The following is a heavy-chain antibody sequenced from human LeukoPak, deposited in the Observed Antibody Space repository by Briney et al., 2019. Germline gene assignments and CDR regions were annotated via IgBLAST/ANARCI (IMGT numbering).Heavy chain of an antibody. D-gene: IGHD4-11*01. Sequence: PGGSLRLSCAASGFTFDDYGMSWVRQAPGKGLEWVSGINWNGGSTGYADSAKGRFTISRDKAKNSLYLQMNSLRAEDTVLYYCARMGDYRDAFDIWGQGTMVTVSS. J-gene: IGHJ3*02. V-gene: IGHV3-20*04. CDR2: INWNGGST. CDR3: ARMGDYRDAFDI. CDR1: GFTFDDYG.